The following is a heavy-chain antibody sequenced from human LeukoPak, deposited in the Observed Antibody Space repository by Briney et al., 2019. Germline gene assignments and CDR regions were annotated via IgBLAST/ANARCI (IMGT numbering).Heavy chain of an antibody. V-gene: IGHV4-34*01. CDR2: INHSGST. J-gene: IGHJ6*04. Sequence: PSETLSLTCAVYGGSFSGYYWSWIRQPPGKGLEWIGEINHSGSTNYNPSLKSRVTISVDTSKNQFSLKLSSVTAADTAAYYCASLGWTDKKDVWGKGTTVTVSS. CDR1: GGSFSGYY. D-gene: IGHD2-15*01. CDR3: ASLGWTDKKDV.